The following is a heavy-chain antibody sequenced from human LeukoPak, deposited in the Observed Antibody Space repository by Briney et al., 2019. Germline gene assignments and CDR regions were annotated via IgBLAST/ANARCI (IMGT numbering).Heavy chain of an antibody. V-gene: IGHV4-38-2*02. J-gene: IGHJ4*02. CDR3: ARAISGGFRTSYYFDY. CDR1: GYFISSGYY. D-gene: IGHD6-25*01. CDR2: IYHSGST. Sequence: PSETLSLTCTVSGYFISSGYYRGWIRQPPGKGLEWIGNIYHSGSTDYNPSLKSRVTISVDTSKNHFSLKLSSVTAADTAVYYCARAISGGFRTSYYFDYWGQGTLVTVSS.